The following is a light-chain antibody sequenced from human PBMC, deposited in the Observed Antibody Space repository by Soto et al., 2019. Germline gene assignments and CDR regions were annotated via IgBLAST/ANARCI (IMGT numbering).Light chain of an antibody. CDR1: QSVSSS. Sequence: EILFTQSPGTLSLSPGERATLSCRASQSVSSSLAWYQQKPGQAPRLLIYGASSRATGIPDRLSGSGSGPDFTLTIRRLEPEDSAVYYCQQYGSSGTFGQGTKVDI. V-gene: IGKV3-20*01. CDR2: GAS. J-gene: IGKJ1*01. CDR3: QQYGSSGT.